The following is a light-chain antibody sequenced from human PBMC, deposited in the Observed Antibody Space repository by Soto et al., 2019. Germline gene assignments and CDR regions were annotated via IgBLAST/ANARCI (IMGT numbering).Light chain of an antibody. CDR2: GTS. CDR3: QHCQPYGDSPPLT. Sequence: EIVLTQSPGTLSLSPGERATLSFMASLSVPSAFLGWYQQKPGQPPRLLMYGTSSRATGVPDRFSGSGSGTDFTLTISRLEPEDFAVYYCQHCQPYGDSPPLTFGGGTKVDI. V-gene: IGKV3-20*01. CDR1: LSVPSAF. J-gene: IGKJ4*01.